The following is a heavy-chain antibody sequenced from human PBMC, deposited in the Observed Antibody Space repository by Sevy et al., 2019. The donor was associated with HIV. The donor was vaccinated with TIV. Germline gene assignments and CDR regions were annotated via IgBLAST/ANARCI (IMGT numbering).Heavy chain of an antibody. V-gene: IGHV5-51*01. Sequence: GESLKISCKGSGYSFTSYWIGWVRQMPGKGLEWMGIIYPGDSDVRYNPSLQGQVTISVDKSISTAYLQWSSLKASDTAMYYCARATSGTAPHYSYYTMDVWGQRTTVTVSS. J-gene: IGHJ6*02. D-gene: IGHD1-1*01. CDR1: GYSFTSYW. CDR3: ARATSGTAPHYSYYTMDV. CDR2: IYPGDSDV.